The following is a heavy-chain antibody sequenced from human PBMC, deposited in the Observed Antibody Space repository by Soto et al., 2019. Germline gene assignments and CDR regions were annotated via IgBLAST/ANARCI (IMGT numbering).Heavy chain of an antibody. D-gene: IGHD5-18*01. CDR3: ARDRGYSYGRDAFDI. CDR1: GGSISSGGYY. J-gene: IGHJ3*02. Sequence: SETLSLTCTVSGGSISSGGYYWSWIHQHPGKGLEWIGYIYYSGSTYYNPSLKSRVTISVDTSKNQFSLKLSSVTAADTAVYYCARDRGYSYGRDAFDIWGQGTMVTVSS. V-gene: IGHV4-31*03. CDR2: IYYSGST.